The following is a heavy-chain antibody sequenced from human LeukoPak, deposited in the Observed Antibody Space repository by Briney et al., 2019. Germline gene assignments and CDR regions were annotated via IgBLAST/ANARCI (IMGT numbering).Heavy chain of an antibody. CDR2: INPSGGST. CDR3: ARDLTYGGNGFFWFDP. J-gene: IGHJ5*02. D-gene: IGHD4-23*01. Sequence: ASVKVSCKASGYTFTSYYMHWVRQAPGQGLEWMGIINPSGGSTSYAQKFQGRVTMTRGTSTSTVYMELSSLRSEDTAVYYCARDLTYGGNGFFWFDPWGQGTLVTVSS. CDR1: GYTFTSYY. V-gene: IGHV1-46*01.